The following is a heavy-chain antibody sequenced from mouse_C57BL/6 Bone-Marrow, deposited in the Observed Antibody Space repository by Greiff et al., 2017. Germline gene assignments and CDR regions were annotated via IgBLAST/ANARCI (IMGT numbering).Heavy chain of an antibody. Sequence: EVMLVESGGGLVQPGGSLKLSCAASGFTFSDYYMYWVRQTPEKRLEWVAYISNGGGSTYYPDTVKGRFTISRDNAKNTLYLQMSPLKSEDTAMYYCARPRRYAMDYWGQGASVTVSS. CDR3: ARPRRYAMDY. V-gene: IGHV5-12*01. CDR1: GFTFSDYY. CDR2: ISNGGGST. J-gene: IGHJ4*01.